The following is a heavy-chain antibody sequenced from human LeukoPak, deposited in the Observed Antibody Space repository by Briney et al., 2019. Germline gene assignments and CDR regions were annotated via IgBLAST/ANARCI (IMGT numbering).Heavy chain of an antibody. V-gene: IGHV3-74*01. CDR2: IHSDGSTT. CDR3: TRDANHYGGMDV. J-gene: IGHJ6*02. CDR1: GITVSKYW. Sequence: PGGSLRLSCAVSGITVSKYWMHWVRQVPGKGLVWVSRIHSDGSTTDYADSVKGRFTITRDSAKNTLYLEMNSLRVEDTAVYCCTRDANHYGGMDVWGQGTTVTVSS.